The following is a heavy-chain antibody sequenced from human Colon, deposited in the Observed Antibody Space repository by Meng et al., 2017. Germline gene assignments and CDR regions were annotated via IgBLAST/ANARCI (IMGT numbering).Heavy chain of an antibody. CDR2: IYTSGYT. D-gene: IGHD3-10*01. Sequence: QKPGPELVKPSQTLSLTCNVSGGSVTSGGFHWSWIRQPAGKGLEWIGRIYTSGYTTYTPSLKSRVTISMDTSKNQFSLKLTSAIAADTAVYYCARGYYGRADLWGRGILVTVSS. CDR1: GGSVTSGGFH. CDR3: ARGYYGRADL. J-gene: IGHJ5*02. V-gene: IGHV4-61*02.